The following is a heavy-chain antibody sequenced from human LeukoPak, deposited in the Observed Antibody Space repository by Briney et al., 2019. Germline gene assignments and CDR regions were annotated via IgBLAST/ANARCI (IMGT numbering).Heavy chain of an antibody. V-gene: IGHV3-11*01. CDR3: STDPRLLIY. CDR1: GFGFSDSY. J-gene: IGHJ4*01. Sequence: PGGSLRLSCVVSGFGFSDSYMTWIRQTPGKGLEWLAYISGSGSDIYYADSVKGRFTISRYNAKNSLYLQMNSLRPDDTALYYCSTDPRLLIYWGHGTLVTVSS. D-gene: IGHD2-8*01. CDR2: ISGSGSDI.